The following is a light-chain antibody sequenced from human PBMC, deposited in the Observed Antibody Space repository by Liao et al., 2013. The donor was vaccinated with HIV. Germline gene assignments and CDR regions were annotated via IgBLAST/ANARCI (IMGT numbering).Light chain of an antibody. Sequence: SYELTQPPSVSVAPGKTARISCGGDNIGSKGVHWYQQKPGQAPVLVINYDSDRPSGIPERFSGSNSVNTATLTISRVEAGDEADYYCQVWDSSSDHPYVFGTGTKVTVL. CDR1: NIGSKG. V-gene: IGLV3-21*01. CDR2: YDS. J-gene: IGLJ1*01. CDR3: QVWDSSSDHPYV.